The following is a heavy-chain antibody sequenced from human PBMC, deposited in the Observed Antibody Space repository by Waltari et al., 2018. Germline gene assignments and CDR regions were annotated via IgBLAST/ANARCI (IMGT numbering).Heavy chain of an antibody. CDR3: AKDLGGSGSYSFHY. CDR2: ISASGRTT. J-gene: IGHJ4*02. V-gene: IGHV3-23*01. D-gene: IGHD3-16*01. Sequence: EVQLLESGGGLIQPGGSMRLSCAASGFTFIGCPRSWVRQAPGKGLEWVSAISASGRTTYYTDSVKGRFAISRDNSKNTLFLEMNSLRAEDTAIYFCAKDLGGSGSYSFHYWGQGTLVTVSS. CDR1: GFTFIGCP.